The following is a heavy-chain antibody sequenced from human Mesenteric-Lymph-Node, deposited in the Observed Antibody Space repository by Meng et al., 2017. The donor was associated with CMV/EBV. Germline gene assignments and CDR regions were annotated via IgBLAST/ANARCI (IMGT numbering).Heavy chain of an antibody. D-gene: IGHD4-23*01. CDR1: GGSFSGYY. Sequence: QGPVPQWGPGLLKPSETLSLTCAVHGGSFSGYYWNWIRQPPGKGLEWIGEINHSGSTNYNPSLKSRVTISVDTSKNQFSLKLSSVTAADTAVYYCARHQRWLKSEGGFNYWGQGTLVTVSS. CDR2: INHSGST. V-gene: IGHV4-34*01. CDR3: ARHQRWLKSEGGFNY. J-gene: IGHJ4*02.